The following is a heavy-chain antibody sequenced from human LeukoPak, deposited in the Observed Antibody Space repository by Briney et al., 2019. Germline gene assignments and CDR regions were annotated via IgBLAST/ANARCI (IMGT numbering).Heavy chain of an antibody. V-gene: IGHV1-3*01. Sequence: ASVKVSCKASGYIFTNYAIHWVRQAPGQRLEWMGWINAGNGNTRYSQKFQGRVSITRDTSANTVYMERSSLRSEDTAVYYCAREGHASGNYFNGWFDPWGQGPLVTVSS. J-gene: IGHJ5*02. CDR3: AREGHASGNYFNGWFDP. D-gene: IGHD3-10*01. CDR2: INAGNGNT. CDR1: GYIFTNYA.